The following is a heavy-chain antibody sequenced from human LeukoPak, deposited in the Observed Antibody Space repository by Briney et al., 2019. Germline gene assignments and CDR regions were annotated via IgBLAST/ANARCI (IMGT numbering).Heavy chain of an antibody. Sequence: SETLSLNCSVSGDSIRSYFWSWIRQPPGKGLAWIGYIYTSGSTNYNPSLKSRVTISVDTSKNQFSLKLSSVTAADTAVYYCARRPRFGHYDSSGYDRSQYYFDYWGQGTLVTVSS. D-gene: IGHD3-22*01. CDR2: IYTSGST. V-gene: IGHV4-4*09. J-gene: IGHJ4*02. CDR3: ARRPRFGHYDSSGYDRSQYYFDY. CDR1: GDSIRSYF.